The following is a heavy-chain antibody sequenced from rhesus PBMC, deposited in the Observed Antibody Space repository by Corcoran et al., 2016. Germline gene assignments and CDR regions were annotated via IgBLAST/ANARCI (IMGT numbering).Heavy chain of an antibody. D-gene: IGHD6-25*01. CDR1: GYSISSGYY. CDR3: ASIAAARPDY. V-gene: IGHV4-122*02. J-gene: IGHJ4*01. Sequence: QVQLQESGPGLVKPSETLSLTCAVSGYSISSGYYWSWIRQPPGKGLEWIGYITCSGSASHNLSLKRRVTISRDTSKNQFSLELSSVTAADTAVYYCASIAAARPDYWGQGVLVTVSS. CDR2: ITCSGSA.